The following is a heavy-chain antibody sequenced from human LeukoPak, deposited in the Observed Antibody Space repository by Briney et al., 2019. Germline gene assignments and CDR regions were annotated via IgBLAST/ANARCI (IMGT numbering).Heavy chain of an antibody. CDR2: IYTSGST. D-gene: IGHD3-10*01. CDR1: GGSISSYY. J-gene: IGHJ5*02. Sequence: PSEILSLTCTVSGGSISSYYWSWIRQPAGKGLEWIGRIYTSGSTNYNPSLKSRVTMSVDTSKNQFSLKLSSVTAADTAVYYCARGGLLCFGEGDNWFDPWGQGTLVTVSS. CDR3: ARGGLLCFGEGDNWFDP. V-gene: IGHV4-4*07.